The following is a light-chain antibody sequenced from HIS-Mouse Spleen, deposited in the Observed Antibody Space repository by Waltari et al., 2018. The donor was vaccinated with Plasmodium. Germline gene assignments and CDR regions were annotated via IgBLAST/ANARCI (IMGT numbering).Light chain of an antibody. CDR2: EDS. Sequence: SYELTQPPSVSVSPGQTARITCSGDALPKKYAYWYQQQAGQAPVLVIYEDSKRPSGIPERNSGSSSGTMATLTISGAQVGDEADDYCYSTDSSGNHRVFGGGTKLTVL. V-gene: IGLV3-10*01. CDR3: YSTDSSGNHRV. CDR1: ALPKKY. J-gene: IGLJ3*02.